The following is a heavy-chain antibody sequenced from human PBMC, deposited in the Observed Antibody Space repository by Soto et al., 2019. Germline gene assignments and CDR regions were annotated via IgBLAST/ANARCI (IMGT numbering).Heavy chain of an antibody. J-gene: IGHJ6*02. Sequence: QVQLVESGGGVVQPGRSLRLSCAASEFTFSNYGMHWVRQAPGKGLEWVAVILNDGSNRYHADSVKDRFTISRDNSKNTLYVQSISLRAEDTAVYYCARDDEYSGNGMDVWGQGTKVTVS. CDR2: ILNDGSNR. D-gene: IGHD3-10*01. CDR1: EFTFSNYG. V-gene: IGHV3-30*19. CDR3: ARDDEYSGNGMDV.